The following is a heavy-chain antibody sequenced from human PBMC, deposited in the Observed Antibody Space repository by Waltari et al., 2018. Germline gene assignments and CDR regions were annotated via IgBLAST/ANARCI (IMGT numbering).Heavy chain of an antibody. CDR1: GGTFRRYA. CDR3: ARDDTYCSGGSCYTSFDY. Sequence: QVQLVQSGAEVKKPGSSVKVSCKASGGTFRRYAIRRVLQAPGQGLEWMGGVIPLFGTANYAQKFQGRVTITADESTSTAYMELSSLRSEDTAVYYCARDDTYCSGGSCYTSFDYWGQGTLVTVSS. D-gene: IGHD2-15*01. J-gene: IGHJ4*02. V-gene: IGHV1-69*01. CDR2: VIPLFGTA.